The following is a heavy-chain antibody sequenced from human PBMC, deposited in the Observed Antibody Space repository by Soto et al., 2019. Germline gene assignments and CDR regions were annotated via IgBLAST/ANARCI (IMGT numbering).Heavy chain of an antibody. CDR1: GGTFSSYA. J-gene: IGHJ4*02. Sequence: QVQLVQSGAEVKKPGSSVKVSCKASGGTFSSYAISWVRQAPGQGREWMGGIIPIFGTANYAQKFQGRVTITADESTSTAYMELSSLRAEDTAVYYCARGGEISRDGYNSMDYWGQGTLVTVSS. V-gene: IGHV1-69*01. D-gene: IGHD5-12*01. CDR3: ARGGEISRDGYNSMDY. CDR2: IIPIFGTA.